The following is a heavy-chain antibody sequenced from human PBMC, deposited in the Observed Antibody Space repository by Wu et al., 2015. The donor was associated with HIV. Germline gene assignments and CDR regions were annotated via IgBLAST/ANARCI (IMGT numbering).Heavy chain of an antibody. J-gene: IGHJ4*01. CDR2: IIPIFGKA. CDR3: ATPRSPGFSSAWPTYFDY. CDR1: GDTFSTST. Sequence: QVHLVQSGAEVKKPRSSVKVSCKASGDTFSTSTFTWVRQTPGQGLQWMGGIIPIFGKAHYARRLQGKVTITADESTNTVYMELRSLKSEDTAMYYCATPRSPGFSSAWPTYFDYWGQGTVVTVSS. V-gene: IGHV1-69*12. D-gene: IGHD3-22*01.